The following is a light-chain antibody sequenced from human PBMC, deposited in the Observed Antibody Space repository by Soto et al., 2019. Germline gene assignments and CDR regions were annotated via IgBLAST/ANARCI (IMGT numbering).Light chain of an antibody. CDR3: QKYNSAPL. CDR1: QGISND. Sequence: DIQMTQSPSSLSASVGDRVTITCRASQGISNDLAWYQQKPGKVPGLLIYAASTLQSGVPSRFSGSGSGTDFTLTISSLQPEDVATYYCQKYNSAPLFGGGTKVEIK. V-gene: IGKV1-27*01. J-gene: IGKJ4*01. CDR2: AAS.